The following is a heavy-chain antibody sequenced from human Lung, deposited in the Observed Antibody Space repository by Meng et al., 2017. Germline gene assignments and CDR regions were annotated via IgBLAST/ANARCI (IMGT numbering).Heavy chain of an antibody. CDR3: ARGPTTMAHDFDY. J-gene: IGHJ4*02. CDR2: INHSGST. CDR1: GGSFSDYY. Sequence: QGQGQQWGAGVLKPSETLSLTCVVSGGSFSDYYWSGIRQPPGKGLEWIGEINHSGSTNYNPSLESRATISVDTSQNNLSLKLSSVTAADSAVYYCARGPTTMAHDFDYWGQGTLVTVSS. V-gene: IGHV4-34*01. D-gene: IGHD4-11*01.